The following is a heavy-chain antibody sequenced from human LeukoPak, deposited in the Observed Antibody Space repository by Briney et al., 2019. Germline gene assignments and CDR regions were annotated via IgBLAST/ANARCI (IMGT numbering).Heavy chain of an antibody. D-gene: IGHD3-16*02. Sequence: ASVKVSCKVSGYTLTELSMHWVRQAPGKGLEWMGGFDPEDGETIYAQKFQGRVTMTEDTSTDTAYMELSSLRSEDTAVYYCATSDFSVWGGYRSYYFDYWGQGTLVTVSS. CDR2: FDPEDGET. CDR1: GYTLTELS. CDR3: ATSDFSVWGGYRSYYFDY. J-gene: IGHJ4*02. V-gene: IGHV1-24*01.